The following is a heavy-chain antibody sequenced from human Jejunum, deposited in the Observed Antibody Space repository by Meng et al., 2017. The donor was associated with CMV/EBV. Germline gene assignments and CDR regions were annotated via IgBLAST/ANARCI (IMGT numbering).Heavy chain of an antibody. CDR2: ISGGSDTI. J-gene: IGHJ5*02. V-gene: IGHV3-48*04. Sequence: GFPFNTYSMNWVRQAPGKGLDLVSYISGGSDTILYTDSVKGRFTISRDNAKNSLYLQMNSLRVEDTAVYYCVKTGGSTSNNWFDPWGQGVLVTVSS. D-gene: IGHD1-26*01. CDR1: GFPFNTYS. CDR3: VKTGGSTSNNWFDP.